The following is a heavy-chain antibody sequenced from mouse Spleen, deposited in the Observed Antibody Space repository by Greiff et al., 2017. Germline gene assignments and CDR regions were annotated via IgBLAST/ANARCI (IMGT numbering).Heavy chain of an antibody. CDR2: IDPSDSYT. CDR3: ASDGDYGAY. Sequence: QVQLQQPGAELVRPGTSVKLSCKASGYTFTSYWMHWVKQRPGQGLEWIGVIDPSDSYTNYNQKFKGKATLTVDTSSSTAYMQLSSLTSEDSAVYYCASDGDYGAYWGQGTLVTVSA. V-gene: IGHV1-59*01. D-gene: IGHD2-13*01. J-gene: IGHJ3*01. CDR1: GYTFTSYW.